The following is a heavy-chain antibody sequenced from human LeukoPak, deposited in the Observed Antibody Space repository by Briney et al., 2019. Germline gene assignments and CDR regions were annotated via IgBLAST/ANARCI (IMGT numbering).Heavy chain of an antibody. Sequence: GKSLRLSCAASGFTFSSYGMHWVRHAPGKGLEWVSVTWYDRRNIYYAASVKGRFTISRDDSKTTVYLLMDSLRAEDTAVYYCARWVAPLYFHYNMDVWGEGTTVTVSS. D-gene: IGHD1-26*01. CDR3: ARWVAPLYFHYNMDV. V-gene: IGHV3-33*01. CDR1: GFTFSSYG. J-gene: IGHJ6*01. CDR2: TWYDRRNI.